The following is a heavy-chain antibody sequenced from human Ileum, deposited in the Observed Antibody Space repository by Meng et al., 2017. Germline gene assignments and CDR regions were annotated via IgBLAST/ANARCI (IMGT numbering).Heavy chain of an antibody. Sequence: QVQLVQSGAEVKKPGSSVKVACKASGGPFSSYTISWVRQAPGQGLEWMGRSIPLRGTANYAQKFQDRVTITADKSTSTAYMELSRLTTEDTAMYYCVTGRDRVYFDPWGQGTLVTVSS. V-gene: IGHV1-69*08. CDR1: GGPFSSYT. D-gene: IGHD2-8*01. CDR3: VTGRDRVYFDP. J-gene: IGHJ5*02. CDR2: SIPLRGTA.